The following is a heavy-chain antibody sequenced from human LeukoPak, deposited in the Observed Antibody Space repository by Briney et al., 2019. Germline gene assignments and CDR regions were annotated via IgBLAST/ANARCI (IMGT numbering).Heavy chain of an antibody. D-gene: IGHD5-18*01. V-gene: IGHV3-48*04. Sequence: GGSLRLSCAASGFSFSEYSMNWVRRAPGKGLEWLSYIRHDSGTTDYADSVKGRFTITRDNAKNSLYLQMNSLRAEDTAVYYCARADLRGYSLDYWGQGTLVTVSS. CDR1: GFSFSEYS. CDR2: IRHDSGTT. J-gene: IGHJ4*02. CDR3: ARADLRGYSLDY.